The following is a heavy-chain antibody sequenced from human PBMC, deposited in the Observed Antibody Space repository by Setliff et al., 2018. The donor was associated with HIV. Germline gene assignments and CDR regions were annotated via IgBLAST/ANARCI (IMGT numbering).Heavy chain of an antibody. CDR1: GGSIGIRSYF. Sequence: SETLSLTCTVSGGSIGIRSYFWGWIRQPPGKGLEWIGEINHSGSTNYNPSLKSRVTISVDTSKNQFSLKLSSVTAADTAVYYCARDRYTWNYGKNYMDVWGKGTTVTVSS. CDR2: INHSGST. CDR3: ARDRYTWNYGKNYMDV. D-gene: IGHD1-7*01. J-gene: IGHJ6*03. V-gene: IGHV4-39*07.